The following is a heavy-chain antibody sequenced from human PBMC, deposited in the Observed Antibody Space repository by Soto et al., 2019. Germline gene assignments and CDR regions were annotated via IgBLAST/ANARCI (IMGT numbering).Heavy chain of an antibody. Sequence: EVQLLESGGGLVQPGGSLRLSCAASGFTFSSYAMSWVRQAPGKGLEWVSAISGSGGSTYYADSVKGRFTISRDNSKNPLYLQMKSLGAEEKGGYYRANPLLFGELSNWGQGTLVTVSS. V-gene: IGHV3-23*01. D-gene: IGHD3-10*01. CDR1: GFTFSSYA. CDR3: ANPLLFGELSN. CDR2: ISGSGGST. J-gene: IGHJ4*02.